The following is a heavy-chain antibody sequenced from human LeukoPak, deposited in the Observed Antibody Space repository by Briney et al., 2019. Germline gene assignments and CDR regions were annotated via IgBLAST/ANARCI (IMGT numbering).Heavy chain of an antibody. CDR3: ARRGRQQLVLAFDI. J-gene: IGHJ3*02. Sequence: SETLCLTCTVSGGSISSSSYYWGWIRQPPGKGLEWIGSIYYSGSTYYNPSLKSRVTISVDTSKNQYSLKLSSVTAADTAVYYCARRGRQQLVLAFDIWGQGTMVTVSS. V-gene: IGHV4-39*01. CDR2: IYYSGST. CDR1: GGSISSSSYY. D-gene: IGHD6-13*01.